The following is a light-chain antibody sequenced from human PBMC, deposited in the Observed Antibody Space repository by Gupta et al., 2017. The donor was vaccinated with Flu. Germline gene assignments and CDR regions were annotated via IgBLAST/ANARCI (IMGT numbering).Light chain of an antibody. V-gene: IGLV2-23*01. CDR1: STDVGSDKL. CDR2: EAS. J-gene: IGLJ2*01. CDR3: CSYVANNYPV. Sequence: SITISCTGTSTDVGSDKLVSWYQQYAGKVPKLVIYEASKRPSGVSFRFSGSKSGNTESLTISGLQPEDEADYYCCSYVANNYPVFGGGTKVTVL.